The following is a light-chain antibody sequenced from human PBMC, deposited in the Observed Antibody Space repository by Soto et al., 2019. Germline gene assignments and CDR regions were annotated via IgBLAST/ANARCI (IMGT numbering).Light chain of an antibody. Sequence: EIVLTQSPGTLSLSPGERATLSCRASQSVRSGYLAWYQQKPGQAPRLLIYGASSRATGIPDRFSGSGSGTDFTLTIRRLEPEDFAVYYCQQYGGSPQTFGQGTKVEI. CDR3: QQYGGSPQT. CDR2: GAS. CDR1: QSVRSGY. J-gene: IGKJ1*01. V-gene: IGKV3-20*01.